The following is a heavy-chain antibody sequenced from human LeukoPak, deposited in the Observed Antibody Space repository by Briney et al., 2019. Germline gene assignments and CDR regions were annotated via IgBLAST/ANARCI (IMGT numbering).Heavy chain of an antibody. J-gene: IGHJ4*02. CDR1: GGSISSYY. D-gene: IGHD3-22*01. CDR3: ARANYYDSSGYLDYFDY. V-gene: IGHV4-4*07. Sequence: SETLSLTCTVSGGSISSYYWSWIRQPAGKGLEWIGRIYTSGSTNYNPSLKSRVTMSVDTSKNQFSLKLSSVTAADTAVYYCARANYYDSSGYLDYFDYWGQGTLVTVSS. CDR2: IYTSGST.